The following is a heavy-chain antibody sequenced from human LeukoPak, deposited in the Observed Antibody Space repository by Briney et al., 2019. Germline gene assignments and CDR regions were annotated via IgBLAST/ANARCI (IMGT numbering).Heavy chain of an antibody. Sequence: GGSLRLSCAASGFTFINAWMAWVRQAPGKGLEWVGRIKAKAHGGTIEYAAPVKGRFTISRDDSKNTLYLQMNSLKTEDTAVYYCTTDGVGVEGATYDNWGQGTLVTVSS. CDR3: TTDGVGVEGATYDN. J-gene: IGHJ4*02. CDR2: IKAKAHGGTI. D-gene: IGHD1-26*01. CDR1: GFTFINAW. V-gene: IGHV3-15*01.